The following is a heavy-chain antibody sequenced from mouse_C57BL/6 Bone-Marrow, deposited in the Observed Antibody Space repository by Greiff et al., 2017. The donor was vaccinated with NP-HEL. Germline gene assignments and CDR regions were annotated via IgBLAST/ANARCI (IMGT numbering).Heavy chain of an antibody. V-gene: IGHV1-26*01. CDR1: GYTFTDYY. Sequence: VQLQQSGPELVKPGASVKISCKASGYTFTDYYMNWVKQSHGKSLEWIGDINPNNGGTSYNQKFKGKATLTVDKSSSTAYMELRSLTSEDSAVYYCAPRGDYYGSSLAWFAYWGQGTLVTVSA. D-gene: IGHD1-1*01. J-gene: IGHJ3*01. CDR3: APRGDYYGSSLAWFAY. CDR2: INPNNGGT.